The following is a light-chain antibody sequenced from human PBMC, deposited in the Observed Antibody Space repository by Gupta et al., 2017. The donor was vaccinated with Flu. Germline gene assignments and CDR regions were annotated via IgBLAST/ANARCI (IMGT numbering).Light chain of an antibody. CDR1: SIAVGVSNR. V-gene: IGLV2-11*01. Sequence: SAPTQPRSVSGSPGQSVTISCTGSSIAVGVSNRCSCYQQPPANAPNLILYDVNTRPAGVPAGFSGSKSGNTAALTISGRKEDDEADYYCSSHAGRGTWVFGTGTTVTVL. CDR3: SSHAGRGTWV. CDR2: DVN. J-gene: IGLJ1*01.